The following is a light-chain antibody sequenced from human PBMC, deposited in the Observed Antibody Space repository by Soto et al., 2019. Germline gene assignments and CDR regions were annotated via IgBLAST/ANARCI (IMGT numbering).Light chain of an antibody. J-gene: IGKJ4*01. Sequence: MSLSLDTLSVNTGDRATLSCRARQGGRSDLAWYQQKAGQSPTLLIYGASTSAAETPARFRRSGSQTQLTLTISTLQSEDFAVYYRQHYTKWPLPFGG. CDR2: GAS. CDR1: QGGRSD. CDR3: QHYTKWPLP. V-gene: IGKV3-15*01.